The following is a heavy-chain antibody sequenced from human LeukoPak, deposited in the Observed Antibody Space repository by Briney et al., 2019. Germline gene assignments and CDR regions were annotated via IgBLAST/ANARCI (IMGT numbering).Heavy chain of an antibody. CDR2: INHSGSA. CDR3: ARVPGRSYSGSYPLDY. J-gene: IGHJ4*02. D-gene: IGHD1-26*01. V-gene: IGHV4-34*01. CDR1: GGSFSGYY. Sequence: SETLSLTCAVYGGSFSGYYWSWIRQAPGKGLEWIGEINHSGSANYNPSLKSRVTISVDTSKNQFSLKLSSVTAADTAVYYCARVPGRSYSGSYPLDYWGQGTLVTASS.